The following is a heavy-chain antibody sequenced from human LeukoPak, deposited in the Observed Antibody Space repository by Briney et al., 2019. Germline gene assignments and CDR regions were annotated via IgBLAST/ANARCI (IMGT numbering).Heavy chain of an antibody. CDR2: IYDSGST. Sequence: SETLSLTRTLSGGSTRSYFWSWIRQTPGPGVEWIGYIYDSGSTNYNPSLKSRVTISVDTSKTQFSLLLSSVTAADTAVYFCARRISGYYFPTDWWGQGTLVTVP. D-gene: IGHD3-22*01. CDR1: GGSTRSYF. J-gene: IGHJ4*02. V-gene: IGHV4-59*08. CDR3: ARRISGYYFPTDW.